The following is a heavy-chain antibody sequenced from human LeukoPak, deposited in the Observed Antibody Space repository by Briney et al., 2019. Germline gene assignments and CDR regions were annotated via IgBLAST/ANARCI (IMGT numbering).Heavy chain of an antibody. J-gene: IGHJ4*02. D-gene: IGHD6-6*01. CDR1: GGSFSAYY. V-gene: IGHV4-34*01. CDR2: INHSGDT. CDR3: ARSIAALPDY. Sequence: SETLSLTCALYGGSFSAYYWSWIRQPPGKGLEWIGEINHSGDTNYNSSLKSRVTISVDTSKNQFSLKLSSVTAADTAVYYCARSIAALPDYWGQGTLVTVSS.